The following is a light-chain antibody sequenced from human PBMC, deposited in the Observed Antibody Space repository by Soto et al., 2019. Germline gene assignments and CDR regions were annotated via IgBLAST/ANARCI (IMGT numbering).Light chain of an antibody. CDR3: QQYDNWPPFT. Sequence: EIVMTQSPVTLSVSPGERATLSCRASQSVGSHLAWYQQRPGQAPRLLIYGASYRATGIAPRCSGSGSGTYFPLTISSLQSEDVAVYYWQQYDNWPPFTFGPGTKVDIK. V-gene: IGKV3-15*01. CDR2: GAS. J-gene: IGKJ3*01. CDR1: QSVGSH.